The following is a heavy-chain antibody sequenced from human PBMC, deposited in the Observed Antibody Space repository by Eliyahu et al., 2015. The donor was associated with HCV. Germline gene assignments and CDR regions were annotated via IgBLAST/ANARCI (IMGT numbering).Heavy chain of an antibody. CDR3: ASGGGGIAVAGTGGWFDP. CDR2: IHYSGSX. D-gene: IGHD6-19*01. J-gene: IGHJ5*02. CDR1: GGSXTTYX. V-gene: IGHV4-59*01. Sequence: QVQLQESGPGLVKPSETLSLTCTVSGGSXTTYXWXXIXQPPGKGLEWIGYIHYSGSXXFNPSLKSRVTISVDTSKNQFSLNLTSVTAADTAVYYCASGGGGIAVAGTGGWFDPWGQGTLVTVSS.